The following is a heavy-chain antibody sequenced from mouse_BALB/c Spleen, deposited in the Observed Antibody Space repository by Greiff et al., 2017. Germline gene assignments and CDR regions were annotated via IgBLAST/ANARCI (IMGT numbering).Heavy chain of an antibody. CDR2: IRSKSNNYAT. CDR3: VRQLGPYFDY. V-gene: IGHV10-1*02. D-gene: IGHD3-1*01. Sequence: EVQLVESGGGLVQPKGSLKLSCAASGFTFNTYAMNWVRQAPGKGLEWVARIRSKSNNYATYYADSVKDRFTISRDDSQSMLYLQMNNLKTEDTAMYYCVRQLGPYFDYWGQGTTLTVSS. CDR1: GFTFNTYA. J-gene: IGHJ2*01.